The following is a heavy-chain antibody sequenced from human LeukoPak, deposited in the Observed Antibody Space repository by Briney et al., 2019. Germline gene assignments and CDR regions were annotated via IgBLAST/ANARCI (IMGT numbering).Heavy chain of an antibody. V-gene: IGHV3-23*01. J-gene: IGHJ4*02. CDR2: ISGSGSHT. CDR1: GFTFSGYA. Sequence: GGSLRLSCAASGFTFSGYAMSWVRQAPGKGLEGVSSISGSGSHTYHADSVKGRFTISRDNSKNTLYLQMNSLRAEDTAVYYCAKDISGYYRPFDYWGQGTLVTVSS. CDR3: AKDISGYYRPFDY. D-gene: IGHD3-22*01.